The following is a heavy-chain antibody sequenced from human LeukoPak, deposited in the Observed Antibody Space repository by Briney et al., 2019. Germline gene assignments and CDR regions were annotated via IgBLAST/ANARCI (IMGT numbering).Heavy chain of an antibody. V-gene: IGHV4-59*01. CDR3: ARVGPDSGYDPYYIDY. CDR1: CGPISSYY. D-gene: IGHD5-12*01. J-gene: IGHJ4*02. CDR2: IYYSGST. Sequence: SETLPHTCSVCCGPISSYYWRWIRQPPGKGLEGIGYIYYSGSTNYNPSLKSRVTISVDTSKNQFSLTLSSVTAADTAVYYCARVGPDSGYDPYYIDYSGQGSLVT.